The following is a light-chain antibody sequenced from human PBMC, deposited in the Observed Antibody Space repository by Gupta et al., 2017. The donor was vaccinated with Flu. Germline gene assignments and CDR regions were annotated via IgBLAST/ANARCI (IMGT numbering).Light chain of an antibody. CDR2: AAS. CDR3: QQTYTTPRT. J-gene: IGKJ2*01. Sequence: MTQSPSSLSASVGDRVTITCRASQSISHYLNWYQQKPEKAPNLLNYAASSLQSGVPSSCSGNGSGADFSLTISSLPPDHFATYYCQQTYTTPRTFGQGTKLEIK. V-gene: IGKV1-39*01. CDR1: QSISHY.